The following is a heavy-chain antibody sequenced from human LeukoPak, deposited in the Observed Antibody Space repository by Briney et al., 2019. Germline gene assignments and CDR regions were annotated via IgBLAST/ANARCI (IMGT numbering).Heavy chain of an antibody. V-gene: IGHV4-34*01. Sequence: SETLSLTCAVYGGSFSGYYWSWIRQPPGKGLEWIGEINHSGSTNYNPSLKSRVTISVDTSKNQFSLKLSSVTAADTAVYYCARVFGYCTNGVCCIRRRYFDYWGQGTLVTVSS. J-gene: IGHJ4*02. D-gene: IGHD2-8*01. CDR1: GGSFSGYY. CDR2: INHSGST. CDR3: ARVFGYCTNGVCCIRRRYFDY.